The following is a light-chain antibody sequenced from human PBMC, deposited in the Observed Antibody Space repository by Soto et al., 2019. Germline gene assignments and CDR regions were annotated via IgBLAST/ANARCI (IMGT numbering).Light chain of an antibody. CDR2: PAT. CDR3: PHVNRDTRT. CDR1: QGISQY. V-gene: IGKV1-9*01. J-gene: IGKJ4*01. Sequence: DMHLTQSLSLLSATVGERARIXXRASQGISQYVAWDQQKPGTAPKLXLDPATVLQGWGPSIFSGAGSATYFMLTSSSLQPEVFATYYCPHVNRDTRTFGGGTKVEIK.